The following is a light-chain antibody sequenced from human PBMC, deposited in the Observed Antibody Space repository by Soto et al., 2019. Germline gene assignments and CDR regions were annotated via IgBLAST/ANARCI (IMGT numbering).Light chain of an antibody. V-gene: IGKV3D-15*03. CDR2: GAS. Sequence: EIVMTQSPATLSVSPGERATLSCRASQSVRSSLAWYQHKPGQAPKLLIYGASIRATGIPGRYSGSGSGTEFSFTISFLQSEDFAAYYCQQYSNRYTFGQGTKVDIK. J-gene: IGKJ2*01. CDR1: QSVRSS. CDR3: QQYSNRYT.